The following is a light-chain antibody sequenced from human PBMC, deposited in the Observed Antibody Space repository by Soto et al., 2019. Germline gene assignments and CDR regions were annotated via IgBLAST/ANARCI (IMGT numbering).Light chain of an antibody. CDR2: AAS. CDR3: QQSYITPWT. J-gene: IGKJ1*01. Sequence: DIQMTQSPSSLSASVGDRVTITCRASQSISSYLNWYQQKPGEAPKLLIYAASNLQSGVPSRFSGSGSGTDFTLTISSLQPEDFATYYCQQSYITPWTFGQGTKVEIK. CDR1: QSISSY. V-gene: IGKV1-39*01.